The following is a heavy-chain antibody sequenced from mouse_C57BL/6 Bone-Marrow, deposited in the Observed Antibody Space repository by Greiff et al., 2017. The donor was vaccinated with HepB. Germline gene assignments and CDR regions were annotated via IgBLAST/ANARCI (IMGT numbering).Heavy chain of an antibody. CDR3: TGGYGSRYFDV. CDR1: GFTFSDAW. Sequence: EVMLVESGGGLVQPGGSMKLSCAASGFTFSDAWMDWVRQSPEKGLEWVAEIRNKANNHATYYAESVKGRFTISRADSKSSVYLQMNSLRAEDTGIYYCTGGYGSRYFDVWGTGTTVTVSS. V-gene: IGHV6-6*01. D-gene: IGHD1-1*01. J-gene: IGHJ1*03. CDR2: IRNKANNHAT.